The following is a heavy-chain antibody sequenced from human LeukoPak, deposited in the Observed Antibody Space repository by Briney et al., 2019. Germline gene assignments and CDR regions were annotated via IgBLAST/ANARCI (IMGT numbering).Heavy chain of an antibody. CDR1: GGSISSSSYY. D-gene: IGHD3-10*01. J-gene: IGHJ6*03. CDR2: IYYSGST. V-gene: IGHV4-39*01. Sequence: SETLSLTCTVSGGSISSSSYYWGWIRQPPGKGLEWIGSIYYSGSTYYNPSLKSRVTISVDTSKNQFSLKLSSVTAADTAVYYCATLWFGEKISYYYMDVWGKGTTVTISS. CDR3: ATLWFGEKISYYYMDV.